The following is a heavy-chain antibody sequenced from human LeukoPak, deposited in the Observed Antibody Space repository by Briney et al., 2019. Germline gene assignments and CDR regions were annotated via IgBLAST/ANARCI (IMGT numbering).Heavy chain of an antibody. J-gene: IGHJ5*02. CDR3: ARHEGYSSGWWTLNNWFDP. CDR2: ISAYNGNT. V-gene: IGHV1-18*01. CDR1: GYTFTSYG. D-gene: IGHD6-19*01. Sequence: ASVKVSCKASGYTFTSYGISWVRQAPGQGLEWMGWISAYNGNTNYAQKLQGRVTMTTDTSTSTAYMELRSLRSDDTAVYYCARHEGYSSGWWTLNNWFDPWGQGTLVTVSS.